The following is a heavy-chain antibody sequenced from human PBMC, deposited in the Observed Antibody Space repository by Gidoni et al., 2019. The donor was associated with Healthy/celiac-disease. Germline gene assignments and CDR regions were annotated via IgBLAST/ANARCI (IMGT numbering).Heavy chain of an antibody. CDR1: VFSLSNAIMG. J-gene: IGHJ4*02. CDR2: IFSNDVK. D-gene: IGHD1-26*01. V-gene: IGHV2-26*01. Sequence: QVTLMESGPVLVKPTETLTLTCTVSVFSLSNAIMGVSWIRQPPGKALEWLAHIFSNDVKSYSTTLKSRLTISKDTSKSQVVLTMTNMDPVDTATYYCARIRPSGSYYRAPHFDYWGQGTLVTVSS. CDR3: ARIRPSGSYYRAPHFDY.